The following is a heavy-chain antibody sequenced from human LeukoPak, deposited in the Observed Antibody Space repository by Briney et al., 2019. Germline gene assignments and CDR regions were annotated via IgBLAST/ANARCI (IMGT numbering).Heavy chain of an antibody. D-gene: IGHD6-25*01. CDR1: GLTLRNFA. Sequence: GGSLRLSCAASGLTLRNFAMSWVRQAPGKGLEWVSSISISGDNTHYADSVKGRFTISRDNSKDTLYLQMNSLRAEDTAVYYCAREVRPNDYWGQGTLVTVSS. J-gene: IGHJ4*02. CDR3: AREVRPNDY. V-gene: IGHV3-23*01. CDR2: ISISGDNT.